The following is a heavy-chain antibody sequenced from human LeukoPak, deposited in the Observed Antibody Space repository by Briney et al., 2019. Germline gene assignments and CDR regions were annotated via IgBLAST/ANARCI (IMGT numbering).Heavy chain of an antibody. J-gene: IGHJ4*02. CDR3: ARDRIVGAWGPPDI. D-gene: IGHD1-26*01. Sequence: TGGSLRLSCAASGFTFSSYAMSWVRQAPGKGLEWVSAISGSGGSTYYADSVKGRFTISRDNSKNTLYLQMNSLRAEDTAVYYCARDRIVGAWGPPDIWGQGTLVTVSS. CDR1: GFTFSSYA. V-gene: IGHV3-23*01. CDR2: ISGSGGST.